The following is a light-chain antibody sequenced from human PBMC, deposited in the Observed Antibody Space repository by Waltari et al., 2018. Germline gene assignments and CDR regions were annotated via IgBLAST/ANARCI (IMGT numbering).Light chain of an antibody. Sequence: EIVLTQSPGTLSLSPGVRATLSCRSSQRVSSSYLAWYQQRPGQAPRFLMYGTSSRATGIPDRFSGSGSGTDFTLTISRLEPEDFAVYYCQQYGGSWTFGQGTKVEIK. CDR1: QRVSSSY. J-gene: IGKJ1*01. CDR3: QQYGGSWT. CDR2: GTS. V-gene: IGKV3-20*01.